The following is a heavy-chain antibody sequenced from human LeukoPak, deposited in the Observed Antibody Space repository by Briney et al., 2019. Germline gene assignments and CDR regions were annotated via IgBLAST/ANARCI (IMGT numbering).Heavy chain of an antibody. Sequence: SETLSLTCTVSGGSISSSDYYWGWIRQPPGKGLEWIGSIYYSGSTNYNPSLKSRVTISVDTSKNQFSLKLSSVTAADTAVYYCARRDGADYWGQGTLVTVSS. J-gene: IGHJ4*02. CDR3: ARRDGADY. V-gene: IGHV4-39*07. CDR1: GGSISSSDYY. D-gene: IGHD5-24*01. CDR2: IYYSGST.